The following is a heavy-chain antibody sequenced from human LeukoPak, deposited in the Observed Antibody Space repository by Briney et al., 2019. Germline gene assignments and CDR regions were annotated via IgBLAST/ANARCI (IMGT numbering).Heavy chain of an antibody. V-gene: IGHV4-38-2*02. CDR2: VYYSGST. CDR3: ARNASSLGAGAFDI. J-gene: IGHJ3*02. Sequence: PSEPLSLTCSGSNDSISNSLYWGWLRQPPGKGLEWIGTVYYSGSTYYNPSLKSRVTISVDTSKNQFSLKLSSVTAADTAVYYCARNASSLGAGAFDIWGQGTMVTVSS. D-gene: IGHD2-2*01. CDR1: NDSISNSLY.